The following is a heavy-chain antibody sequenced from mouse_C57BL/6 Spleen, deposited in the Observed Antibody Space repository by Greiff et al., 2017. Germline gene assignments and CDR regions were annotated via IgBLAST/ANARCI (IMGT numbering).Heavy chain of an antibody. CDR3: ARSGDGYSPYAMDY. D-gene: IGHD2-3*01. J-gene: IGHJ4*01. V-gene: IGHV1-72*01. CDR2: IDPNSGGT. Sequence: QVHVKQPGAELVKPGASVKLSCKASGYTFTSYWMHWVKQRPGRGLEWIGRIDPNSGGTKYNEKFKSKATLTVDKPSSTAYMQLSSLTSEDSAVYYCARSGDGYSPYAMDYWGQGTSVTVSS. CDR1: GYTFTSYW.